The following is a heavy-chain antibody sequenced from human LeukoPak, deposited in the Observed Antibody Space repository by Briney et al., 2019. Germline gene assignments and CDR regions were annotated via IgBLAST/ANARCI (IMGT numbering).Heavy chain of an antibody. D-gene: IGHD4-17*01. CDR2: INPNSGGT. Sequence: GASVMVSCKASGYTFTGYYIHWVRQAPGQGLEWMGWINPNSGGTNYAQNFQGRVTMTRDTSISTAYMELSRLTSDDTAVYYCARAPHFYGEDWFDPWGQGTLVTVSS. J-gene: IGHJ5*02. CDR1: GYTFTGYY. CDR3: ARAPHFYGEDWFDP. V-gene: IGHV1-2*02.